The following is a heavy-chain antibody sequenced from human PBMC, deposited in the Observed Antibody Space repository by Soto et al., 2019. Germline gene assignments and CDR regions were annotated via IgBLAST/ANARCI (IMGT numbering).Heavy chain of an antibody. D-gene: IGHD3-3*01. J-gene: IGHJ5*02. CDR1: GGSLSGYY. CDR3: ATRITVFGLLIPPFDP. CDR2: INHTGGT. V-gene: IGHV4-34*01. Sequence: PSETLSLTCGVSGGSLSGYYWNWIRQPPGKGLEWIGEINHTGGTHYNPSLKSRVTMSVDTSKNQFSLRLSSVTAADTAIYYCATRITVFGLLIPPFDPWGQGTQVTVSS.